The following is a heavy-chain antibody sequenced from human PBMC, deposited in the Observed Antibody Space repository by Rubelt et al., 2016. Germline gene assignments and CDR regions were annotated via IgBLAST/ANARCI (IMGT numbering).Heavy chain of an antibody. CDR1: GFTFSSYA. J-gene: IGHJ4*02. Sequence: EVQLVESGGGLVQPGGSLRLSCAASGFTFSSYAMSWVRQAPGKGLEWVSAISGSGGSTYYADSVKGRFTISRDNSKNTLYLQMNSLRAEDTDVYYCAKDRPGYYDSSGYPDYWGQGTLVTVSS. CDR3: AKDRPGYYDSSGYPDY. CDR2: ISGSGGST. V-gene: IGHV3-23*04. D-gene: IGHD3-22*01.